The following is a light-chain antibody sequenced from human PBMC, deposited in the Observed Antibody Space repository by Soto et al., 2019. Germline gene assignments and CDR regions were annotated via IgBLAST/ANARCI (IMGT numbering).Light chain of an antibody. CDR3: QSYDSSPRGGV. V-gene: IGLV2-14*01. Sequence: QSALTQPASVSGSPGQSITISCTGTSSDVFGYNSVSWYQQHPGKAPKLLIYEVTNRPSGVSNRFSGSKSGNTASLTISGLQAEDEADYYCQSYDSSPRGGVFGGGTKLTVL. J-gene: IGLJ2*01. CDR1: SSDVFGYNS. CDR2: EVT.